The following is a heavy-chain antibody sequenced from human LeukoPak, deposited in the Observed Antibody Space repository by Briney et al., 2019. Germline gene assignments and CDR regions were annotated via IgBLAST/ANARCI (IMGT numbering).Heavy chain of an antibody. V-gene: IGHV3-48*01. CDR3: AKDRGIAVAGIYDY. CDR2: ISSSSSTI. Sequence: GGSLRLSCAASGFTFSSYSMNWVRQAPGKGLEWVSYISSSSSTIYYADSVKGRFTISRDNAKNSLYLQMNSLRAEDTAVYYRAKDRGIAVAGIYDYWGQGTLVTVSS. J-gene: IGHJ4*02. CDR1: GFTFSSYS. D-gene: IGHD6-19*01.